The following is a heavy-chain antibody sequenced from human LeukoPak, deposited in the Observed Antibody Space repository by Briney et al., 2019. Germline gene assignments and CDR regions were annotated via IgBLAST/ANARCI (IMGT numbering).Heavy chain of an antibody. V-gene: IGHV4-59*12. CDR1: GGSISNYY. CDR2: IYYSGST. CDR3: ARGVAMIRGVIIVFDP. Sequence: NPSETLSLTCTVSGGSISNYYWSWIRQPPGKGLEWIGYIYYSGSTSYNPSLKSRVTISVDTSKNQFSLKLSSVTAADTAVYYCARGVAMIRGVIIVFDPWGQGTLVTVSS. D-gene: IGHD3-10*01. J-gene: IGHJ5*02.